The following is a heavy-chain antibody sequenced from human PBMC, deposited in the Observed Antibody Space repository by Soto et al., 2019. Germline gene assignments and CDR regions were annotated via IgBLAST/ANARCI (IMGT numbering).Heavy chain of an antibody. V-gene: IGHV3-21*06. CDR1: GFTFTRFS. Sequence: GGSLRLSCAASGFTFTRFSMNWVRQAPGKGLEWVSSISSTTNYIYYGDSMKGRFTISRDNAKNSLYLEMNSLRAEDTAVYYCARESEDLTSNFDYWGQGTLVTVS. CDR2: ISSTTNYI. CDR3: ARESEDLTSNFDY. J-gene: IGHJ4*02.